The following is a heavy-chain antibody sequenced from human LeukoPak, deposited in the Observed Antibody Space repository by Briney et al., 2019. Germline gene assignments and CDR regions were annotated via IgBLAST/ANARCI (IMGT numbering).Heavy chain of an antibody. CDR1: GGSISSGGYS. V-gene: IGHV4-30-2*02. J-gene: IGHJ4*02. Sequence: SQTLSLTCAVSGGSISSGGYSWSWIRQPPGKGLEWIGYIYHSGSTYYNPSLKSRVTISVDRSKNQFSLKLNSVTAADTAVYYCARYCSGGDCYSKALDYWGQGILVTVSS. CDR2: IYHSGST. D-gene: IGHD2-15*01. CDR3: ARYCSGGDCYSKALDY.